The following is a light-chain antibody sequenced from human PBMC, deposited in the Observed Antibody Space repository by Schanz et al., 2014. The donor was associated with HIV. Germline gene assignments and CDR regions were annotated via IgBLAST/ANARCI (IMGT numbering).Light chain of an antibody. CDR1: QNVRSS. CDR3: QQYNTWPWT. CDR2: GAF. V-gene: IGKV3-15*01. Sequence: VVLTQSPGTLSLSPGERASLSCRASQNVRSSSLAWYQQKPGQAPRLLMYGAFTRATGIPARFSGSGSGTEFTLTISSLQSEDFAVYYCQQYNTWPWTFGQGTRVEI. J-gene: IGKJ1*01.